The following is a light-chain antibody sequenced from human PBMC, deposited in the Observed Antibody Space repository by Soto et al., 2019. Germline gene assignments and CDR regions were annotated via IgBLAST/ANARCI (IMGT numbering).Light chain of an antibody. CDR3: SSYAGSSTLV. CDR2: DVS. J-gene: IGLJ3*02. Sequence: QSALTQPRSVSGSPGQSVTISCTGTSSDVGGYNYVSWYQQHPGKAPKLMIYDVSKRPSGVPDRFSGSKSGNTASLTISGLQAEDKADYYCSSYAGSSTLVFGGGTKLTVL. V-gene: IGLV2-11*01. CDR1: SSDVGGYNY.